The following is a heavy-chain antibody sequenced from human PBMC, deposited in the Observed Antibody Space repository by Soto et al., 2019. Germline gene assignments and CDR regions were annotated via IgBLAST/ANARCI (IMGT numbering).Heavy chain of an antibody. V-gene: IGHV3-15*01. CDR2: IKSETDGETA. D-gene: IGHD1-20*01. CDR3: SKTLRDGYNSALDY. CDR1: GFTISNAW. Sequence: EVQLVESGGGLVKPGGSLRLSCAASGFTISNAWMSWVRQAPGRGLEWDGRIKSETDGETANYAAPVKGRFTISRDDSKNTLYLQMNSLKIEDTAVYYCSKTLRDGYNSALDYWGQGTLVTVSS. J-gene: IGHJ4*02.